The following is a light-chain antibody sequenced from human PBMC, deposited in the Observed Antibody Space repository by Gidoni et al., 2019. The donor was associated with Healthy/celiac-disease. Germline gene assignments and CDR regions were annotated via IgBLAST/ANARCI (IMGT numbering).Light chain of an antibody. CDR2: DAS. V-gene: IGKV3-11*01. CDR3: QQRSNWLT. J-gene: IGKJ4*01. Sequence: EIVLTQSPATLTWSPGERATLSCRASQSVSSYLARYQQKPGQAPRLPIYDASNRATGIPARFSDSGSGTDFTLTISRLGPEGFAVYYCQQRSNWLTFGGGTKVEIK. CDR1: QSVSSY.